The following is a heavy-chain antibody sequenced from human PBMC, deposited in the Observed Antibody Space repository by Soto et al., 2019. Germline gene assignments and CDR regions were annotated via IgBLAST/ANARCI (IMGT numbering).Heavy chain of an antibody. CDR2: INHSGST. Sequence: KASETLSLTCAVYGGSFSDYYWSWIRQPPGKGLEWIGEINHSGSTNYNPSLKSRVTISIDTSKNQFSLKLSSVTAADTAVYYCARGRGCSGGSCYAPTRFFDYWGQGTLVTVSS. D-gene: IGHD2-15*01. V-gene: IGHV4-34*01. CDR3: ARGRGCSGGSCYAPTRFFDY. J-gene: IGHJ4*02. CDR1: GGSFSDYY.